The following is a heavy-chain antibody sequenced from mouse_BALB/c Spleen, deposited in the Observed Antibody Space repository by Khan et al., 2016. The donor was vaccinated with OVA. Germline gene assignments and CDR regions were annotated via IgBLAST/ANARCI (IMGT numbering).Heavy chain of an antibody. V-gene: IGHV2-2*02. CDR1: GFSLTSYG. Sequence: VQLKESGPGLVQPSQSLSITCTVSGFSLTSYGVHWVRQSPGKGLEWLGVIWSGGSTDYNAAFISRLSISKDNSKSQVFFKMNNLQANDTAIYYCARNYEYDECLSYWGQGTLVTVSA. CDR3: ARNYEYDECLSY. CDR2: IWSGGST. J-gene: IGHJ3*01. D-gene: IGHD2-4*01.